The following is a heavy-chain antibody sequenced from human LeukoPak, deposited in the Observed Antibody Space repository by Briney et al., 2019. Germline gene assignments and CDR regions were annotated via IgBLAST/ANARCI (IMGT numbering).Heavy chain of an antibody. CDR2: ISGSGGST. Sequence: GGSLRLSCAASGFTFSSYAMSWVRQAPGKGLEWVSAISGSGGSTYYADSVKGRFTISRDNSKNTLYLQMNSLRAEDTAVYYCARGTTVTPSSPIDYWGQGTLVTVSS. V-gene: IGHV3-23*01. D-gene: IGHD4-17*01. J-gene: IGHJ4*02. CDR3: ARGTTVTPSSPIDY. CDR1: GFTFSSYA.